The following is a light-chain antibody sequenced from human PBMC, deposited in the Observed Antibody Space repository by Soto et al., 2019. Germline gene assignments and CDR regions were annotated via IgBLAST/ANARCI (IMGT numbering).Light chain of an antibody. CDR3: QQYNKWPPFT. V-gene: IGKV3-15*01. CDR1: QSVSSN. J-gene: IGKJ3*01. Sequence: EIVMTQSPATLSVSPGERAILSCRASQSVSSNLAWYQQKPGQPPRLLIYGASTRATDIAARFSGSGSGTEFTLTISSLQYEDFAVYYCQQYNKWPPFTFGPGTKVEIK. CDR2: GAS.